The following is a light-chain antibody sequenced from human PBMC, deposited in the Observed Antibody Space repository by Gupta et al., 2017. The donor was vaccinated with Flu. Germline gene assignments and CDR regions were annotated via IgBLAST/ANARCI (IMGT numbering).Light chain of an antibody. V-gene: IGKV1-5*03. Sequence: QTTHSPSTLSPSLGDRVTITCRASQAISNFLAWYQQRPGKAPKLLIYKASTLEDGVSSRFSGSGSGTDFTLTISSLQPDDFATYYCQQYDNHSPYTFGQGTKVELK. CDR1: QAISNF. J-gene: IGKJ2*01. CDR2: KAS. CDR3: QQYDNHSPYT.